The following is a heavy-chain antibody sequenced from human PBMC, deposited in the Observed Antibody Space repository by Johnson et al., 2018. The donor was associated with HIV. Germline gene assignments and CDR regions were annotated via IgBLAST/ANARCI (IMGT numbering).Heavy chain of an antibody. D-gene: IGHD6-6*01. CDR3: AKGRARTAARQPRGDAFDI. V-gene: IGHV3-30*02. Sequence: QVQLVESGGGVVQPVRSLRLSCAASGFTFSSYAMHWVRQAPGKGLEWVAFIRYDGSNKYYADSVKGRFTISRDNSKNTRYLQMNSLRAEDTAVYYCAKGRARTAARQPRGDAFDIWGQGTMVTVSS. CDR2: IRYDGSNK. J-gene: IGHJ3*02. CDR1: GFTFSSYA.